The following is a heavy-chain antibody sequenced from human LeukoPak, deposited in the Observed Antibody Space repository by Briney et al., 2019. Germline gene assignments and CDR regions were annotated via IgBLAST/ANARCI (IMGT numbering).Heavy chain of an antibody. D-gene: IGHD4-23*01. CDR2: IYHSGST. Sequence: PSETLSLTCTVSGDSISSYYWSWIRQPPGKGLEWIGYIYHSGSTYYNPSLKSRVTISVDRSKNQFSLKLSSVTAADTAVYYCASLDDYGGKVFDYWGQGTLVTVSS. CDR3: ASLDDYGGKVFDY. J-gene: IGHJ4*02. CDR1: GDSISSYY. V-gene: IGHV4-59*12.